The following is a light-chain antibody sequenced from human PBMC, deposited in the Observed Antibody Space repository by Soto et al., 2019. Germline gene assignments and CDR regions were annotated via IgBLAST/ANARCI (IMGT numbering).Light chain of an antibody. CDR3: QQPSNQLT. V-gene: IGKV1-6*01. CDR1: PGIGNA. CDR2: AAS. J-gene: IGKJ4*01. Sequence: ASQMTQSPAPRSTYEGDRSTIACRARPGIGNAVGWYQQTPGNPPKVMIYAASNLQSGVPPRFSGSGSSTDFTLAISRQPPEDFAVYCSQQPSNQLTFGGGTKVDIK.